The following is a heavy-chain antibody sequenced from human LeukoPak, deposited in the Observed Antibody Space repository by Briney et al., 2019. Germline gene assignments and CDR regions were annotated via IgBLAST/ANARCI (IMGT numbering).Heavy chain of an antibody. D-gene: IGHD3-3*01. V-gene: IGHV1-18*01. CDR3: ARGSHRVFGVVITNWFDP. Sequence: GASVKVSCKASGYTFTSYGISWVRQAPGQGLEWMGWISAYNGNTNYAQKLQGRVTMTTDTSTSTAYMELRSLRSDDTAVYYCARGSHRVFGVVITNWFDPWGQGTLVTVSS. J-gene: IGHJ5*02. CDR2: ISAYNGNT. CDR1: GYTFTSYG.